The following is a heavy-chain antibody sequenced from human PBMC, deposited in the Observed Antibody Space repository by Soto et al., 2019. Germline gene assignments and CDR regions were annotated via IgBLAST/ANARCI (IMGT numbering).Heavy chain of an antibody. Sequence: QVQLVESGGGVVQPGRSLRLSCAASGFTFSSYGMHWVRQAPGKGLEWVAVISYDGSNKYYADSVKGRFTISRDNSKNALYMQMNRLRAEDTAVYYCAKDGIAAAGIDYWGQGTLVTVSS. J-gene: IGHJ4*02. CDR3: AKDGIAAAGIDY. V-gene: IGHV3-30*18. CDR2: ISYDGSNK. D-gene: IGHD6-13*01. CDR1: GFTFSSYG.